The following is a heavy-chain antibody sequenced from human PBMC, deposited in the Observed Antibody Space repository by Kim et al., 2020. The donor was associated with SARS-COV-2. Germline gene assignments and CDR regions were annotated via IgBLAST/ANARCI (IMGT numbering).Heavy chain of an antibody. CDR3: AREGGIGTGTGWFDP. V-gene: IGHV4-4*02. J-gene: IGHJ5*02. CDR2: IYHSGST. D-gene: IGHD1-1*01. CDR1: GGSISSSNW. Sequence: SETLSLTCAVSGGSISSSNWWSWVRQPPGKGLEWIGEIYHSGSTNYNPSLKSRVTISVDKSKNQFSLKLSSVTAADTAVYYCAREGGIGTGTGWFDPWGQGTLVTVSS.